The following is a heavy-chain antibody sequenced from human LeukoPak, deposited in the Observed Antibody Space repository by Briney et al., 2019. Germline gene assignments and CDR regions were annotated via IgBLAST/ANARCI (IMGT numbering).Heavy chain of an antibody. D-gene: IGHD3-3*01. CDR2: INHSGST. Sequence: SETLSLTCAVYGGSFSGYYWSWNRQPPGKGLEWIGEINHSGSTNYNPSLKSRVTISVDTSKNQFSLKLSSVTAADTAVYYCARAIWSGYYTGMGYWGQGTLVTVSS. J-gene: IGHJ4*02. CDR3: ARAIWSGYYTGMGY. V-gene: IGHV4-34*01. CDR1: GGSFSGYY.